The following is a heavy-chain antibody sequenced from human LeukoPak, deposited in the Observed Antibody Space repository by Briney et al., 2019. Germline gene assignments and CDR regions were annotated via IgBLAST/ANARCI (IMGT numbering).Heavy chain of an antibody. D-gene: IGHD5/OR15-5a*01. CDR1: GFTFSSYA. J-gene: IGHJ4*02. Sequence: GGSLRLSCAASGFTFSSYAMGWVRQAPGKGLEWASAITGSAGGTYYADSVKGRSAISRDNSKNTLYLDMNSLRAEDTAVYYCAKGSSSVWPYYFDYWGQGALVTASS. V-gene: IGHV3-23*01. CDR3: AKGSSSVWPYYFDY. CDR2: ITGSAGGT.